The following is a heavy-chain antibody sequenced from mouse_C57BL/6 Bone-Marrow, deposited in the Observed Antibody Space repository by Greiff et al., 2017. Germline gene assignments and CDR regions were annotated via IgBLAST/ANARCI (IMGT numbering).Heavy chain of an antibody. D-gene: IGHD3-3*01. CDR1: GYTFTSYW. V-gene: IGHV1-69*01. CDR3: ERDGTGDY. J-gene: IGHJ2*01. CDR2: IDPSDSYT. Sequence: QVQLQQPGAELVMPGASVKLSCKASGYTFTSYWMHWVKQRPGHGLEWIGEIDPSDSYTNYIQKFKGKSTLTVDKSSSTAYMQLSSLTSEDYAVYYCERDGTGDYWGQGTTLTVSS.